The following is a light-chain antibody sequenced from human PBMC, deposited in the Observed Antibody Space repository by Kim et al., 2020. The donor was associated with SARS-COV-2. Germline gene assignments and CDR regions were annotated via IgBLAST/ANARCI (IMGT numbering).Light chain of an antibody. CDR1: QSISSH. CDR2: AAS. Sequence: DIQMTQSPSSLSASVGDRVTITCRTTQSISSHLNWYQQKPGRAPKLLISAASTLQGGVPSRFSGSGSGTDFTLTISSLQPEDFATYSCQQTYCTPLTFGPGTKVDIK. CDR3: QQTYCTPLT. V-gene: IGKV1-39*01. J-gene: IGKJ3*01.